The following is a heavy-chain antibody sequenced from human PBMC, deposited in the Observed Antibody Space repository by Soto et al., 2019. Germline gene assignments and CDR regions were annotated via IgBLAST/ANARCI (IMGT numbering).Heavy chain of an antibody. CDR1: GYTFASYG. V-gene: IGHV1-18*04. Sequence: GASVKVSCKASGYTFASYGINWVRQAPGQGLEWMGWISAYNGHTNYAQKLQGRVTMTTDTSTSIAYVELRSLRSDDTAVYYCARGQSGADYWGQGTLVTVSS. CDR3: ARGQSGADY. CDR2: ISAYNGHT. D-gene: IGHD3-10*01. J-gene: IGHJ4*02.